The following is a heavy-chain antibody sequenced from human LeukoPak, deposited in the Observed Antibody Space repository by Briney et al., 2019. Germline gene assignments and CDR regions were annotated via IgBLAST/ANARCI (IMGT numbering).Heavy chain of an antibody. CDR1: GFTFSSYA. J-gene: IGHJ4*02. CDR3: AKAVRGSSVFFDY. CDR2: ISGSGGST. D-gene: IGHD2-2*01. V-gene: IGHV3-23*01. Sequence: GGSLRLPCAASGFTFSSYAMSWVRQAPGKGLEWVSAISGSGGSTYYADSVKGRFTISRDNSKNTLYLQMNSLRAEDTAVYYCAKAVRGSSVFFDYWGQGTLVTVSS.